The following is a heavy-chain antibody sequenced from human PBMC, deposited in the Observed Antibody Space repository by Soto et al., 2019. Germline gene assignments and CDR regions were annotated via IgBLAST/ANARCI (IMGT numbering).Heavy chain of an antibody. CDR2: ISSSGSTI. CDR3: ARDLPYYYDSSGYHGTLDY. CDR1: GFTFSDYY. Sequence: GSLRLSCAASGFTFSDYYMSWIRQAPGKGLEWVSYISSSGSTIYYADSVKGRFTISRDNAKNSLYLQMNSLRAEDTAVYYCARDLPYYYDSSGYHGTLDYWGQGTLVTVSS. D-gene: IGHD3-22*01. V-gene: IGHV3-11*01. J-gene: IGHJ4*02.